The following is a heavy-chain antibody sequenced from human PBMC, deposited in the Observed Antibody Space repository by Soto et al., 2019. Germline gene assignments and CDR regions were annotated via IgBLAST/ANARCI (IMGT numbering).Heavy chain of an antibody. Sequence: GGSLRLSCAASGFTFSSYAMSWVLQAPGKRLEWVSAISGSGGTTYYADSVKGRFTISRDNSKNTLYLQMKSLRAEDTAVYYCAKVPDYDFWSGYYDYYYGMDVWGQGTTVTVSS. CDR1: GFTFSSYA. J-gene: IGHJ6*02. V-gene: IGHV3-23*01. D-gene: IGHD3-3*01. CDR3: AKVPDYDFWSGYYDYYYGMDV. CDR2: ISGSGGTT.